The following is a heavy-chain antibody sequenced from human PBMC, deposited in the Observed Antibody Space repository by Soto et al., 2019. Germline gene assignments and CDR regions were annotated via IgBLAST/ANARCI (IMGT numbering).Heavy chain of an antibody. CDR1: GFTVSSNY. D-gene: IGHD4-17*01. CDR2: IYSGGST. V-gene: IGHV3-66*01. Sequence: GGSLRLSCAASGFTVSSNYMSWVRQAPGKGLEWVSVIYSGGSTYYADSVKGRFTISRHNSKNTLYLQMNSLRAEDTAVYYCARESVYGDSNAFDIWGQGTMVTVSS. J-gene: IGHJ3*02. CDR3: ARESVYGDSNAFDI.